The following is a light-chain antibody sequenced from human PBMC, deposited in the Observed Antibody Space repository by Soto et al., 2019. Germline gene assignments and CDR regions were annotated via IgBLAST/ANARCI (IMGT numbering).Light chain of an antibody. V-gene: IGLV9-49*01. Sequence: QPVLTQPPSASASLGASVTLTCNLSSGYSYYEVDWYQQRPGKGPRFVMRVGTGGIVGSKGDGIPDRFSVLGSGLNRYLTIKNIQEEDESDYHCGADHGSGSNFVYVFGTGTKLTVL. CDR2: VGTGGIVG. CDR1: SGYSYYE. J-gene: IGLJ1*01. CDR3: GADHGSGSNFVYV.